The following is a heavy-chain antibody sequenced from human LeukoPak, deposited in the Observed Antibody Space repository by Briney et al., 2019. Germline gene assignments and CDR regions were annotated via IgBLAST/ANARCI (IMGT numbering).Heavy chain of an antibody. CDR3: ARDPEDYYGSERYFDY. Sequence: GGSLRLSCAASGFTLSSYSMNWVRRAPGKGLEWVSSISSSSSYIYYADSVKGRFTISRDNAKNSLYLQMNSLRAEDTAVYYCARDPEDYYGSERYFDYWGQGTLVTVSS. CDR1: GFTLSSYS. D-gene: IGHD3-10*01. CDR2: ISSSSSYI. J-gene: IGHJ4*02. V-gene: IGHV3-21*01.